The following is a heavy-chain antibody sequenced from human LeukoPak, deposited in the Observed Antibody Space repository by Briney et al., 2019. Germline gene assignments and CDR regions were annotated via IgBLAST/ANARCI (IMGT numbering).Heavy chain of an antibody. Sequence: EASVKVSCKASGGTFSSYAISWVRQAPGQGLEWMGGIIPTFGTANYAQKFQGRVTITADESTSTAYMELSSLRSEDTAVYYCVRGDSGNAHYYYMDVWGKGTTVTVSS. J-gene: IGHJ6*03. CDR2: IIPTFGTA. CDR1: GGTFSSYA. V-gene: IGHV1-69*13. D-gene: IGHD1-26*01. CDR3: VRGDSGNAHYYYMDV.